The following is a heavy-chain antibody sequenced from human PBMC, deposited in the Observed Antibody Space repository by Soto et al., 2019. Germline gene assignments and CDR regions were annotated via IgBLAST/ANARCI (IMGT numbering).Heavy chain of an antibody. CDR1: GFSFSDYT. D-gene: IGHD1-20*01. J-gene: IGHJ5*02. CDR2: ISRGSDYI. Sequence: EVHLVESGGGPVKPGGSLRLTCAGSGFSFSDYTMNWVRQAPGKGLEWVSSISRGSDYIFYADTVKGRFTISRDNARNSLYLQMSSLRAEDTAVYYCAKDSGCVNNACAYDPWGQGTLVSVSS. CDR3: AKDSGCVNNACAYDP. V-gene: IGHV3-21*01.